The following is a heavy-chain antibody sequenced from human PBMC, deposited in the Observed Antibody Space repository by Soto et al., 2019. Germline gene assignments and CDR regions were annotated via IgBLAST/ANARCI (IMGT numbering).Heavy chain of an antibody. CDR3: ARDSRWFGESKKQDLDY. V-gene: IGHV1-69*01. CDR2: IIPIFGTA. D-gene: IGHD3-10*01. J-gene: IGHJ4*02. Sequence: QVQLVQSGAEVKKPGSSVKVSCKASGGTFSSYASSWVRQAPGQGLEWMGGIIPIFGTANYAQKLQGRVTITADESTSTDYMELSSLRSEDTAVYYCARDSRWFGESKKQDLDYWGQGTLVT. CDR1: GGTFSSYA.